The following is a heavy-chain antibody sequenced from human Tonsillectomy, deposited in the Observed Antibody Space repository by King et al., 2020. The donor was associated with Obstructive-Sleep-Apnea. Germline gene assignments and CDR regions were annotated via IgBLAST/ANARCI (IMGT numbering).Heavy chain of an antibody. Sequence: VQLVESGGGVVQPGRSLRLSCAASGFTFSSYAMHWVRQAPGKGLEWVAVISFDGSNKYYADSVKGRFTISRDNSKKTLYLQMTSLRAEDTAVYYCARAQLLVEGFTYYYGMDVWGQGPTVTVSS. CDR2: ISFDGSNK. D-gene: IGHD2-2*01. CDR3: ARAQLLVEGFTYYYGMDV. CDR1: GFTFSSYA. J-gene: IGHJ6*02. V-gene: IGHV3-30*04.